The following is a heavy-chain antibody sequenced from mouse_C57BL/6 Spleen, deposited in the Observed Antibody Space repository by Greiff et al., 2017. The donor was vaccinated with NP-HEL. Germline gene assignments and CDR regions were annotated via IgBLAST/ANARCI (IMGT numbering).Heavy chain of an antibody. CDR1: GYSFTGYY. V-gene: IGHV1-42*01. Sequence: EVQLQQSGPELVKPGASVKISCKASGYSFTGYYMNWVKQSPEKSLEWIGEINPSTGGTPYNQKFKAKATLTVDKSSSTAYMQLKSLTSEDSAVYYCARGGYMNYAMDYWGQGTSVTVSS. CDR3: ARGGYMNYAMDY. CDR2: INPSTGGT. D-gene: IGHD3-1*01. J-gene: IGHJ4*01.